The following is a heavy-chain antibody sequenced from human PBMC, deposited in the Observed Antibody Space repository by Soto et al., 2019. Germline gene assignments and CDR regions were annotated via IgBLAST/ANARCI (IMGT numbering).Heavy chain of an antibody. V-gene: IGHV3-23*01. J-gene: IGHJ5*02. CDR2: ISGSGGNT. Sequence: GGSLRLSCAASGFTFSGYAMSWARQAPGKGLEWVSGISGSGGNTYYVDSVKGRFTISRDNAKNSLYLQMNSLRAEDTAVYYCGTSTRFDPWGQGTLVTVSS. CDR3: GTSTRFDP. CDR1: GFTFSGYA.